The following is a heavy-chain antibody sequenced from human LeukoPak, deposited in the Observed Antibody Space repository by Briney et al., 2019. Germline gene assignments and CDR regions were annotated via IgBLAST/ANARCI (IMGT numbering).Heavy chain of an antibody. D-gene: IGHD6-13*01. CDR3: ARVGAAGTFSYYFDY. J-gene: IGHJ4*02. CDR1: GFTFNNYA. V-gene: IGHV3-23*01. CDR2: ISGNGDTT. Sequence: PGGSLRLSCAASGFTFNNYAMSWVRQAPGKGLEWVSIISGNGDTTIYADSVKGRFTISRDNSKNTLYLQMNSLRAEDTAVYYCARVGAAGTFSYYFDYWGQGTLVTVSS.